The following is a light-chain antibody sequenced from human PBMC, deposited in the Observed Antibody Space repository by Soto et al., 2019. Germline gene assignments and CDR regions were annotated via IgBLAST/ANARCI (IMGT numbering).Light chain of an antibody. Sequence: DIVMTQSPDSLAVSRGERATINCKSSQSVLYSSNNKNYLAWYQQKPGQPPNLLIYWASTRESGVPDRFSGSGSGTNFTLTISSLQAEDVAVYYCQQYYNTPWTFGQGTKVEIK. CDR2: WAS. J-gene: IGKJ1*01. CDR3: QQYYNTPWT. V-gene: IGKV4-1*01. CDR1: QSVLYSSNNKNY.